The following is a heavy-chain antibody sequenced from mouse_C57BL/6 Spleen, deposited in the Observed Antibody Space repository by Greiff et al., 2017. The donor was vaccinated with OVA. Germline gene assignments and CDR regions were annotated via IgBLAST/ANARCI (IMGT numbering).Heavy chain of an antibody. CDR2: ISYDGSN. J-gene: IGHJ1*03. D-gene: IGHD4-1*01. CDR1: GYSITSGYY. Sequence: EVQLQESGPGLVKPSQSLSLTCSVTGYSITSGYYWTWIRQFPGNKLEWMGYISYDGSNNYNPSLKNRISITRDTSKNQFFLKLNSVTTEDTATYYCARGNWDGYFDVWGTGTTVTVSS. V-gene: IGHV3-6*01. CDR3: ARGNWDGYFDV.